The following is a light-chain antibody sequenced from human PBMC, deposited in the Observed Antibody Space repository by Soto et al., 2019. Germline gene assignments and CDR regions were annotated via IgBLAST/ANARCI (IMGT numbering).Light chain of an antibody. CDR1: QSISSW. J-gene: IGKJ1*01. Sequence: DIQMTQSPSTLSASVGDRVTITCRASQSISSWLAWYQQKPGKAPKLLIYKASSLESGVPSRFRGSGSGTEFTLTLSRLQPDDFETYYCQQYNSYSGTFGQGTKVDIK. V-gene: IGKV1-5*03. CDR3: QQYNSYSGT. CDR2: KAS.